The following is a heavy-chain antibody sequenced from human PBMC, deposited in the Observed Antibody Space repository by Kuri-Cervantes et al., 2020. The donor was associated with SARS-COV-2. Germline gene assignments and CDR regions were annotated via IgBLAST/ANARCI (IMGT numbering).Heavy chain of an antibody. CDR3: AKDGSTSGSYAY. Sequence: GESLKISCAASGFTFSSYAMSWVRQAPGKGLEWVSAISGYGDITHYADSVKGRFTISRDNSKSTLYLQMNSLRAEDTAVYYCAKDGSTSGSYAYWGQGTLVTVSS. CDR1: GFTFSSYA. J-gene: IGHJ4*02. V-gene: IGHV3-23*01. D-gene: IGHD1-26*01. CDR2: ISGYGDIT.